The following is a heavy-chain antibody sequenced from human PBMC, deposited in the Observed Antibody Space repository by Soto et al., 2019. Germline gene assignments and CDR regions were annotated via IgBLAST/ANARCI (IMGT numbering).Heavy chain of an antibody. D-gene: IGHD2-8*01. CDR1: GGSISSSSYY. CDR3: ASKSGMVYAGAIDP. J-gene: IGHJ5*02. V-gene: IGHV4-39*01. Sequence: SETLSLTCTVSGGSISSSSYYWGWIRQPPGKGLEWIGSIYYSGSTYYNPSLKSRVTISVDTSKNQFSLRLSSVTAADTAVYYCASKSGMVYAGAIDPWGQGTLVTSP. CDR2: IYYSGST.